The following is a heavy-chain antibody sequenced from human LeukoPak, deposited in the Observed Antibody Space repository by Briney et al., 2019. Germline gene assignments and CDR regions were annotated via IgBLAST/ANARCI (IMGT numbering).Heavy chain of an antibody. V-gene: IGHV3-64D*09. CDR1: GFPFSSYA. J-gene: IGHJ5*02. CDR3: VKGRGYRGYDASLLES. CDR2: ITNNGDST. Sequence: PGGSLRLSCSASGFPFSSYAMHWVRQAPGKGLEYISAITNNGDSTYNVDSVKGRFTISRDNSKNTLYLEMSSLRAEDTGVYYCVKGRGYRGYDASLLESWGQGTLVTVSS. D-gene: IGHD5-12*01.